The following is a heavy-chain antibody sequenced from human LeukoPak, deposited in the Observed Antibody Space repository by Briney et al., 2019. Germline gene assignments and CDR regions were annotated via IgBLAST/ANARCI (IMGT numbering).Heavy chain of an antibody. CDR2: IWYDGNNK. CDR1: GFTFSNYG. CDR3: ARVRTALTNWFDP. Sequence: GGSLRLSCAASGFTFSNYGMHWVRQAPGKGLEWVAVIWYDGNNKYYADSVKGRFTISRDNSKNTLYLQMNSLRAEDTAVYYCARVRTALTNWFDPWGQGTLVTVAS. D-gene: IGHD2-21*02. V-gene: IGHV3-33*01. J-gene: IGHJ5*02.